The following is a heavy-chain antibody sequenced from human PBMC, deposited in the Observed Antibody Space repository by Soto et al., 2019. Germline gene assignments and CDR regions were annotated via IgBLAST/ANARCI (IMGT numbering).Heavy chain of an antibody. CDR3: AKDTKYYDPSRLDD. V-gene: IGHV3-9*01. Sequence: EVQLVESGGGLVQPGRSLRLACAASGFTFDDYAMHWVRQAPGKGLEWVSGISWNSGSMAYADSVKGRFTISRDNAKNSLYLQMNSLRAEDTALYYCAKDTKYYDPSRLDDWGQGTLVTVSS. J-gene: IGHJ4*02. D-gene: IGHD3-22*01. CDR2: ISWNSGSM. CDR1: GFTFDDYA.